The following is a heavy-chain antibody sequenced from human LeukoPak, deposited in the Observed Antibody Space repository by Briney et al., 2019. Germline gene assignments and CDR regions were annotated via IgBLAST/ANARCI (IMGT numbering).Heavy chain of an antibody. CDR3: ARRRPPMIGNWFDP. J-gene: IGHJ5*02. D-gene: IGHD3-16*01. CDR1: GGTFSSYA. CDR2: MNPNSGNT. V-gene: IGHV1-8*02. Sequence: ASVKVSCKASGGTFSSYAISWVRQATGQGLEWMGWMNPNSGNTGYAQKFQGRVTMTRNTSISTAYMELSSLRSEDTAVYYCARRRPPMIGNWFDPWGQGTLVTVSS.